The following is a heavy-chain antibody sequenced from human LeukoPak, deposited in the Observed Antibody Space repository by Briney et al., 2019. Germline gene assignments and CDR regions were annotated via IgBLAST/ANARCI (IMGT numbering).Heavy chain of an antibody. CDR1: GYTLTELS. CDR2: FDPEDGET. V-gene: IGHV1-24*01. J-gene: IGHJ4*02. CDR3: ATLGGRFGEFVFDY. Sequence: EASVKVSCKVSGYTLTELSMHWVRQAPGKGLEWMGGFDPEDGETIYAHKFQGRVTMTEDTSTDTAYMELSSLRSEDRAVYYCATLGGRFGEFVFDYWGQGTLVTVSS. D-gene: IGHD3-10*01.